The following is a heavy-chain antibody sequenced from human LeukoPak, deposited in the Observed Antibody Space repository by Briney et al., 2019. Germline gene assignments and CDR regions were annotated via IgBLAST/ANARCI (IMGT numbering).Heavy chain of an antibody. V-gene: IGHV3-72*01. CDR3: ARGQFGSGGYQNFDY. CDR1: GFSLSDYY. D-gene: IGHD6-19*01. J-gene: IGHJ4*02. CDR2: TRNKANSYTT. Sequence: QAGGSLRLSCAASGFSLSDYYMDWVRQAPGKGLEWVGRTRNKANSYTTEYAASVKGRFTISRDDSKISLYLQMNSLKTEDTAVYYCARGQFGSGGYQNFDYWGQGTMVTGSS.